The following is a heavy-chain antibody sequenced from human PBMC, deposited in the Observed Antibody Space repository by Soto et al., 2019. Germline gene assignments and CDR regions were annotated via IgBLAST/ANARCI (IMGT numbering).Heavy chain of an antibody. J-gene: IGHJ4*02. D-gene: IGHD1-26*01. V-gene: IGHV3-48*02. Sequence: GGSLRLSCAASGFTFSSYSMNWVRQAPGKGLEWVSYISGSSSAIYYADSVKGRFTISRDNAKNSLYLQMNSLRDEDTAVYYCARSSWELRPSDYWGQGTLVTVSS. CDR3: ARSSWELRPSDY. CDR2: ISGSSSAI. CDR1: GFTFSSYS.